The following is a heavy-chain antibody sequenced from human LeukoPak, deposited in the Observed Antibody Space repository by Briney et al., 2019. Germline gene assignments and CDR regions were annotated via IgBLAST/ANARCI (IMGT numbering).Heavy chain of an antibody. CDR2: ISGSGGST. CDR3: ARILVYGSGAEAFDY. CDR1: GFTFSSYA. Sequence: GGSLRLSCAASGFTFSSYAMSWVRQAPGKGLEWVSGISGSGGSTYYADSVKGRFTISRDNSKNTLYLQMNSLRAEDTAVYYCARILVYGSGAEAFDYWGQGTLVTVSS. D-gene: IGHD3-10*01. V-gene: IGHV3-23*01. J-gene: IGHJ4*02.